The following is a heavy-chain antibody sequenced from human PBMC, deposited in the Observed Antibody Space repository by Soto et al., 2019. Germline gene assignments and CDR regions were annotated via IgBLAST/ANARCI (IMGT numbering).Heavy chain of an antibody. J-gene: IGHJ2*01. CDR3: VREGRFGEWFFDV. Sequence: QVHLVDSGGGVAQPGRSLRLSCVASGFSFSDFGMQWVRQAPGEGLDWVAVVSAAVDVQLYAESVKGRFTISRDNVKTTVYLQMASLRIEDTAVYYCVREGRFGEWFFDVWGRGTLVTVSS. CDR2: VSAAVDVQ. V-gene: IGHV3-30*03. CDR1: GFSFSDFG. D-gene: IGHD3-10*01.